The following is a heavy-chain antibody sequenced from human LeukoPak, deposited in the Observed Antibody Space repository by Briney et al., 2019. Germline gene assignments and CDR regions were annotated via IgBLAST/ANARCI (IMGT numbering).Heavy chain of an antibody. CDR3: ARSPDYYDSSGPDY. V-gene: IGHV4-4*07. Sequence: SETLSLTCTVSGGSISSYYWNWIRQSAGKGLEWIGHIHTTGSTNCNPSLKSRVTTSLDTSKNQFSLKLTSVTAADTAVYYCARSPDYYDSSGPDYWGQGTLVTVSS. CDR2: IHTTGST. D-gene: IGHD3-22*01. J-gene: IGHJ4*02. CDR1: GGSISSYY.